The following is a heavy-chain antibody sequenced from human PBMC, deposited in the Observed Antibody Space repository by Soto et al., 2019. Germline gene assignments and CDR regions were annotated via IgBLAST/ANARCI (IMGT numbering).Heavy chain of an antibody. J-gene: IGHJ4*02. CDR1: EFTFSSYA. CDR3: AKDHHGSNGDYYGDDY. D-gene: IGHD3-22*01. CDR2: ISGSGGGT. V-gene: IGHV3-23*01. Sequence: EVQLLESGGGLVQPGGSLRLSCVASEFTFSSYAMSWVRQAPGKGLEWVSAISGSGGGTYYADSVKGRFTVSRDNSKNTLYLQMNRLRAEDTAVYYCAKDHHGSNGDYYGDDYWGQGTLVTVSS.